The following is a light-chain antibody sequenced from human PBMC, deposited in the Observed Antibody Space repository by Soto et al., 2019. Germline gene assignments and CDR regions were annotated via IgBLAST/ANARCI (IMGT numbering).Light chain of an antibody. V-gene: IGKV1-5*03. Sequence: DIQMTQSPSTLSASVGDRVTITCRASQIISSWMAWYQQKPGKAPKLLIYKASSLESGVPSRFSGSGSGTELTLTISRLQPDDFDTYYCQQYNCYPYTFGQGIKLEIK. J-gene: IGKJ2*01. CDR2: KAS. CDR1: QIISSW. CDR3: QQYNCYPYT.